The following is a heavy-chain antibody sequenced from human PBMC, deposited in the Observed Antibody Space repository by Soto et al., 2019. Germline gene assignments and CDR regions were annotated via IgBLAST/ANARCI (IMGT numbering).Heavy chain of an antibody. CDR2: ISGSGGST. V-gene: IGHV3-23*01. D-gene: IGHD3-10*01. CDR3: AKGVRGVITNRLFDY. Sequence: GGSLRLSCAASGFTFSSYAMSWVRQAPGKGLEWVSAISGSGGSTYYADSVKGRFTISRDNSKNTLYLRMSSLRAEDTAVYYCAKGVRGVITNRLFDYWGQGTLVTVSS. CDR1: GFTFSSYA. J-gene: IGHJ4*02.